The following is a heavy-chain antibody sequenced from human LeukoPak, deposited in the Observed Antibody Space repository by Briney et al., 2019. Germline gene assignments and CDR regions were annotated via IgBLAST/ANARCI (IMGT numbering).Heavy chain of an antibody. V-gene: IGHV3-21*01. D-gene: IGHD2-15*01. CDR3: AKSSLVAPYDY. J-gene: IGHJ4*02. Sequence: GGSLRLSCAASGFTFSDYNMNWVRQAPGKGLEWVSSISRSSYYIYYTDSVKGRFTISRDNAKNSLYLQMNSLRAEDTAVYYCAKSSLVAPYDYWGQGTLVTVSS. CDR1: GFTFSDYN. CDR2: ISRSSYYI.